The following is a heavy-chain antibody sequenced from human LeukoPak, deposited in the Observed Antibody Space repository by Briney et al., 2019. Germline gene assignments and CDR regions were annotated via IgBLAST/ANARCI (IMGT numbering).Heavy chain of an antibody. V-gene: IGHV4-39*07. Sequence: SETLSLTCTVSGGSISSSSYYWGWIRQPPGKGLEWIGSIYYSGSTYYNPSLKSRVTISVDTSKNQFSLKLTSVTAADTAVYYCASGQWELRDWGQGTLVTVSS. CDR1: GGSISSSSYY. CDR2: IYYSGST. J-gene: IGHJ4*02. D-gene: IGHD1-26*01. CDR3: ASGQWELRD.